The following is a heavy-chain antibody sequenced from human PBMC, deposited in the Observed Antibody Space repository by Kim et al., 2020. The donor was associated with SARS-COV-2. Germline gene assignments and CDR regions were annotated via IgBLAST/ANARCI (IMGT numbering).Heavy chain of an antibody. CDR2: IYHSGST. CDR3: AKRCSSTSCYVVNWFDP. V-gene: IGHV4-4*02. J-gene: IGHJ5*02. Sequence: SETLSLTCAVSGGSISSSNWWSWVRQPPGKGLEWIGEIYHSGSTNYNPSLKSRVTISVDKSKNQFSLKLSSVTAADTAVYYCAKRCSSTSCYVVNWFDPWGQGTLVTVSS. D-gene: IGHD2-2*01. CDR1: GGSISSSNW.